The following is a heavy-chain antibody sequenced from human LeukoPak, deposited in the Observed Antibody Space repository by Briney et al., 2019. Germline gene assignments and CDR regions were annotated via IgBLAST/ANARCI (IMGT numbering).Heavy chain of an antibody. Sequence: SVKVSCKASGGTFSSYAINWVRQAPGQGLEWMGRIIPIFGIANYAQKFQGRVTINADKSTSTAYMELSSLGSEDAAVYYCARSPYGSGSSKFDPWGQGTLVTVSS. CDR2: IIPIFGIA. V-gene: IGHV1-69*04. J-gene: IGHJ5*02. D-gene: IGHD3-10*01. CDR3: ARSPYGSGSSKFDP. CDR1: GGTFSSYA.